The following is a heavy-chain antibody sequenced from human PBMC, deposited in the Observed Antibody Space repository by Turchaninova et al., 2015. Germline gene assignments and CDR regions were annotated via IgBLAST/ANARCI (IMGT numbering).Heavy chain of an antibody. D-gene: IGHD2-21*02. CDR3: ARLVDFGGHSNPDYFDY. J-gene: IGHJ4*02. V-gene: IGHV2-26*01. CDR1: GFSLSNVRMG. CDR2: IFSNDEK. Sequence: QVTLKESGPVLVKPTETLTLTCTVSGFSLSNVRMGVSWVRQPPGKALEWLAHIFSNDEKSYTTSLKSRLSISKDTSRSQVVLTMTNMDPVDTATYYCARLVDFGGHSNPDYFDYWGQGTLVTVSS.